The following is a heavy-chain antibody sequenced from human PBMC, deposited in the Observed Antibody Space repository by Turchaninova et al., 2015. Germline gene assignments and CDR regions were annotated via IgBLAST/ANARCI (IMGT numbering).Heavy chain of an antibody. V-gene: IGHV3-74*01. CDR1: GFTFSSSW. Sequence: GGGLIQPGGSLRLSCAASGFTFSSSWMHWVRQTPGKGLVWVSHISSDGSSTTYADSVKGRFTISRDNAKNTLYLQMNSLRAEDTAFYYCATATLGGQGTLVTVSS. CDR3: ATATL. CDR2: ISSDGSST. J-gene: IGHJ1*01.